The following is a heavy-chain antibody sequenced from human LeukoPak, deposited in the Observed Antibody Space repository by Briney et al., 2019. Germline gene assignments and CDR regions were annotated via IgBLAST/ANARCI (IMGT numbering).Heavy chain of an antibody. CDR1: GFTFDDYA. J-gene: IGHJ4*02. Sequence: PGRSLRLSCAASGFTFDDYAMHWVRQAPGKGLEWASGISWNSGSIGYADSVKGRFTISRDNSKNTLYLQMNSLRAEDTAVYYCARDRQYYGSGSYFTFDYWGQGTLVTVSS. V-gene: IGHV3-9*01. CDR3: ARDRQYYGSGSYFTFDY. D-gene: IGHD3-10*01. CDR2: ISWNSGSI.